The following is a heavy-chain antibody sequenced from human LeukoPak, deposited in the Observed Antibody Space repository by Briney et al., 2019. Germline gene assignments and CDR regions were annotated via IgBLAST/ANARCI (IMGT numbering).Heavy chain of an antibody. V-gene: IGHV3-74*01. J-gene: IGHJ4*02. D-gene: IGHD3-22*01. CDR3: AREGSPDYYDSSGYSFSGY. Sequence: GGSLRLSCAASGFTFSTYWMHWVRQAPGKGLVWVSRINSDGSSTSYADSVKGRFTISRDNAKNSLYLQMNSLRAEDTAVYYCAREGSPDYYDSSGYSFSGYWGQGTLVTVSS. CDR2: INSDGSST. CDR1: GFTFSTYW.